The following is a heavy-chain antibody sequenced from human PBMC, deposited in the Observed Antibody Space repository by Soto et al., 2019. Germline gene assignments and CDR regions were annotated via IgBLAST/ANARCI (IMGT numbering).Heavy chain of an antibody. V-gene: IGHV5-10-1*01. D-gene: IGHD2-8*02. Sequence: XESLKVKCKGLGYTFTDYGSNWVLQMPGKGLEWMGRIDPIDSYTTYSPSFQGRVSLSIDKSIGTAYLQLNGLSASDTAVYYCARRRCSHSYCPRNYYAMDPWGQGTTVTVS. CDR1: GYTFTDYG. CDR3: ARRRCSHSYCPRNYYAMDP. J-gene: IGHJ6*02. CDR2: IDPIDSYT.